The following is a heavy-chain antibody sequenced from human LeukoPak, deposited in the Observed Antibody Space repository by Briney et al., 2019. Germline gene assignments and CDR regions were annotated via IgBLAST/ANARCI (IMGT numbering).Heavy chain of an antibody. V-gene: IGHV3-23*01. CDR1: GFTFSSCA. Sequence: GGSLRLSCAASGFTFSSCAMSWVRQAPGKGLEWVSSISDSGGSTYYADSVKGRFTISRDNSKNTLYLQMNSLRAEDTAVYYCAKEGVRLVIKMIDYWGQGTLVTVSS. J-gene: IGHJ4*02. D-gene: IGHD3-9*01. CDR2: ISDSGGST. CDR3: AKEGVRLVIKMIDY.